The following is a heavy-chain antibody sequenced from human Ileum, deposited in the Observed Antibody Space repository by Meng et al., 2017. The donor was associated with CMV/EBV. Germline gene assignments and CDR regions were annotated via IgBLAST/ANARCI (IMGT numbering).Heavy chain of an antibody. CDR3: AICAFGESDLYYAMDV. Sequence: ASVKVSCKTSGYTFINYHIHWVRQAPGHGLEWMGWIFPSNGETNYAQKFRGRVIMTRDTSISTAYMELTGLTSDDTAVSYCAICAFGESDLYYAMDVWGQGTTVTVSS. V-gene: IGHV1-2*02. J-gene: IGHJ6*02. D-gene: IGHD3-10*01. CDR2: IFPSNGET. CDR1: GYTFINYH.